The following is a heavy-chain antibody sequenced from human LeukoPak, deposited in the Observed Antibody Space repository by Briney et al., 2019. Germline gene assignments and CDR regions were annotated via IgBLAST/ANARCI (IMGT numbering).Heavy chain of an antibody. D-gene: IGHD4-17*01. Sequence: TGGSLRLSCAASGFTFRSYWMHCVRQAPGKGLVWVSHINTDGSSTSYADSVKGRFTISRDNAKNTLYLQMNSLRAEDPAVYYCAREDPNRNYGALDYWGQGTLVTVSS. CDR1: GFTFRSYW. V-gene: IGHV3-74*01. J-gene: IGHJ4*02. CDR2: INTDGSST. CDR3: AREDPNRNYGALDY.